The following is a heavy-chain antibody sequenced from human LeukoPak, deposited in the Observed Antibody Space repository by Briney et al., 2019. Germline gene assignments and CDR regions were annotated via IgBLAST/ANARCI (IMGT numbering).Heavy chain of an antibody. CDR2: INPNSGGT. J-gene: IGHJ6*03. V-gene: IGHV1-2*02. Sequence: ASVKVSCKASGYTFTGYYMHWVRQAPGQGLEWMGWINPNSGGTNYAQKFQGRATMTRDTSISTAYMELSRLRSDDTAVYYCARDQGEYYGSGSYYKRYYYMDVWGKGTTVTVSS. D-gene: IGHD3-10*01. CDR1: GYTFTGYY. CDR3: ARDQGEYYGSGSYYKRYYYMDV.